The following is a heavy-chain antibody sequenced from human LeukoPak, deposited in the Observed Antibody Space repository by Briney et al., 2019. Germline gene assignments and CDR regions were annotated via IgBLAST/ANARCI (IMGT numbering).Heavy chain of an antibody. Sequence: GGSLRLSCAASGFTFRNNAMGWVRQAPGKGLEWVSAIGASGSRTNYADSVKGRFTISRDNSKNTLYLQMNSLRGEDTAVYFCAKDRQVRQQPDEIFDSWGQGTLVTVSS. D-gene: IGHD6-13*01. CDR1: GFTFRNNA. CDR2: IGASGSRT. CDR3: AKDRQVRQQPDEIFDS. J-gene: IGHJ4*02. V-gene: IGHV3-23*01.